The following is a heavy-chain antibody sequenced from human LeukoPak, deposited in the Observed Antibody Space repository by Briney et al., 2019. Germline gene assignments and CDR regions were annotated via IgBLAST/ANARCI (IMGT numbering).Heavy chain of an antibody. Sequence: ASVKVSCKASGGTFNSYAISWVRQAPGQGLEWMGRIIPIFGTANYAQKFQGRVTITTDESTSTAYMELSSLRSEDTAVYYCARGVGYYDSSGYYYGWYFDCWGQGTLVTVSS. CDR3: ARGVGYYDSSGYYYGWYFDC. D-gene: IGHD3-22*01. CDR2: IIPIFGTA. J-gene: IGHJ4*02. V-gene: IGHV1-69*05. CDR1: GGTFNSYA.